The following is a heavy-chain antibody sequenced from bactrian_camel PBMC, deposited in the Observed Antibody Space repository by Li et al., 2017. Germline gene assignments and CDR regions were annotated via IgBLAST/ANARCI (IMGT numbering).Heavy chain of an antibody. Sequence: HVQLVESGGGSVQPGGSLRLSCAASGIATRRYCMAWFRQATGKEREGVAAIDVDLSTSYANSEKGRFTISKDSTKNTPYLQMNSLKPEDTGTYYCALKRLPGMYSSDLEPQHYFSNWGQGTQVTVS. CDR2: IDVDLST. D-gene: IGHD2*01. J-gene: IGHJ6*01. CDR1: GIATRRYC. CDR3: ALKRLPGMYSSDLEPQHYFSN. V-gene: IGHV3S26*01.